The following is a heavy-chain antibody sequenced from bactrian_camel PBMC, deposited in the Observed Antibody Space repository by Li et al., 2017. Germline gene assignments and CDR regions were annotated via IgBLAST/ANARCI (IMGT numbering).Heavy chain of an antibody. J-gene: IGHJ4*01. CDR3: AKDYVDGLGIDH. D-gene: IGHD5*01. CDR1: GNNIRTYF. V-gene: IGHV3S53*01. Sequence: VQLVESGGGSVQAGGSLKLSCVASGNNIRTYFVGWFRQAPGEEREGIAIMDSIGSETYADSVKGRVTISKDNAKNTLYLQLNSLKTEDTAMYYCAKDYVDGLGIDHWGQGTQVTVS. CDR2: MDSIGSE.